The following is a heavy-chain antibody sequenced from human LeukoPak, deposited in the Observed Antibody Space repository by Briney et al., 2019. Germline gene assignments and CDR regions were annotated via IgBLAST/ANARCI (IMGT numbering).Heavy chain of an antibody. D-gene: IGHD6-19*01. Sequence: GGSLRLSCAASGFTFSSYWMPWVRQAPGKGLVWVSRINSDGSSTSYADSVKGRFTISRDNAKNTLYLQMNSLRAEDTAVYYCARVKDSSGWYHYFDYWGQGTLVTVSS. V-gene: IGHV3-74*01. J-gene: IGHJ4*02. CDR2: INSDGSST. CDR1: GFTFSSYW. CDR3: ARVKDSSGWYHYFDY.